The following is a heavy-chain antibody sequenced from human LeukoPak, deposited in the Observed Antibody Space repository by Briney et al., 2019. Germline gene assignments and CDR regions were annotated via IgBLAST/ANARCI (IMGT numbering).Heavy chain of an antibody. V-gene: IGHV1-46*01. J-gene: IGHJ4*02. Sequence: GASVKVSCKASGYTFTNNYLHWVRQAPGQGLEWMGMIYTRDGSTSYAQNFQGRVTVTRDTSTPTVHMELRGLRSEGTAVYYCARDQEGFDYWGQGTVVTVSS. CDR1: GYTFTNNY. CDR3: ARDQEGFDY. CDR2: IYTRDGST.